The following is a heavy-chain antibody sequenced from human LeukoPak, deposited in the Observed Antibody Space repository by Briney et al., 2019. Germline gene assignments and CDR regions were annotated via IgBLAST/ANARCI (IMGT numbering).Heavy chain of an antibody. CDR1: GFTFSSYA. Sequence: GGSLRLSCAASGFTFSSYAMHWVRQAPGKGLEYVSAISSNGGSTYYANSVKGRFTISRDNSKNTLYLQMGSLRAEDTAVYYCANLLRWEPYWGQGTLVTVSS. D-gene: IGHD4-23*01. CDR3: ANLLRWEPY. V-gene: IGHV3-64*01. CDR2: ISSNGGST. J-gene: IGHJ4*02.